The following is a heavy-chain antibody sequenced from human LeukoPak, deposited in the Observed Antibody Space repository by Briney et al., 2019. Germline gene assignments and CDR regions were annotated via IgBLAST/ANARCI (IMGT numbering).Heavy chain of an antibody. D-gene: IGHD3-22*01. V-gene: IGHV3-7*01. Sequence: GGSLRLSCAASGFTFSSYAMTWVRQAPGKGLEWVSNIKHDGSEKYYVDSVKGRFIISRDNAKNSLSLQMNSLRAEDTALYYCRTLYDSRGYQSDYWGQGTLVTVSS. CDR1: GFTFSSYA. J-gene: IGHJ4*02. CDR3: RTLYDSRGYQSDY. CDR2: IKHDGSEK.